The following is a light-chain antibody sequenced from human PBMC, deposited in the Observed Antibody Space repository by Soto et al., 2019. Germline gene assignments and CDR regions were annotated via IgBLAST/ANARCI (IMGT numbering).Light chain of an antibody. V-gene: IGLV1-47*02. CDR1: SSNIGSNY. J-gene: IGLJ2*01. CDR2: SNN. CDR3: AAWDDSLSGKV. Sequence: QTVVTQPPSASGSPGQRVTISCSGSSSNIGSNYVYWYQQLPGTAPKLLIYSNNQRPSGVPDRFSGSKSGTSASLAISGLRSEYEADYYCAAWDDSLSGKVFGGGTKVTVL.